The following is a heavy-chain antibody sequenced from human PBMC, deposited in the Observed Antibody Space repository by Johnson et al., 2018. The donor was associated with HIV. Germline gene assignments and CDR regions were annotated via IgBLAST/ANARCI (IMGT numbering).Heavy chain of an antibody. D-gene: IGHD1-26*01. CDR1: GFTFSSYW. CDR3: ARGPYYNAFDI. V-gene: IGHV3-7*05. Sequence: VQLVESGGGLVQPGGSLRLSFSASGFTFSSYWMSWVRQAPGKGLEWVANIKQDGSEKYYVDSVKGRFTISRDNAKNSLYLQMNSLRAEDTAVYYCARGPYYNAFDIWGQGTMVTVSS. CDR2: IKQDGSEK. J-gene: IGHJ3*02.